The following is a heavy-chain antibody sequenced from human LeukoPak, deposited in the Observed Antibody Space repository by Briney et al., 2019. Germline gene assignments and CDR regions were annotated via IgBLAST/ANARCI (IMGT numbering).Heavy chain of an antibody. J-gene: IGHJ3*02. Sequence: SETLSLTCAVYGGSFSGYYWSWIRQPPGKGLEWIGEINHSGSTNYNPSLKSRVTISVDTSKNQFSLKLSSVTAADTAVYYCARDRRIAAAGIAFDIWGQGTMVTVSS. V-gene: IGHV4-34*01. CDR1: GGSFSGYY. D-gene: IGHD6-13*01. CDR3: ARDRRIAAAGIAFDI. CDR2: INHSGST.